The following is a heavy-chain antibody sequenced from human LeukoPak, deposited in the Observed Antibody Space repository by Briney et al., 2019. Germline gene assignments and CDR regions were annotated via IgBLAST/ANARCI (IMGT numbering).Heavy chain of an antibody. Sequence: GASVKVSCKASDYTFTSYDISWVRQAPGQGLEWMGWISPYNGNTDYAQKFQGRVTITADESTSTAYMELSSLRSEDTAVYYCARGSCSSTSCYGFYYYGMDVWGQGTTVTVSS. V-gene: IGHV1-18*01. CDR3: ARGSCSSTSCYGFYYYGMDV. D-gene: IGHD2-2*01. CDR2: ISPYNGNT. CDR1: DYTFTSYD. J-gene: IGHJ6*02.